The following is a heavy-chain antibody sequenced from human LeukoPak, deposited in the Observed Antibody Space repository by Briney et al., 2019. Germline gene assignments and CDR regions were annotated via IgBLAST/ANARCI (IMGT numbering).Heavy chain of an antibody. D-gene: IGHD5/OR15-5a*01. Sequence: ASVKVSCKASGYTFTGYYIHWVRQAPGQGLEWMGWINHNSGGTNYAQNFQGRVTMTRDTSISTDYMALTSLSSDDTAVYYCATARDRNSVYSSFDYWGQGTLVTVSS. CDR3: ATARDRNSVYSSFDY. CDR1: GYTFTGYY. J-gene: IGHJ4*02. V-gene: IGHV1-2*02. CDR2: INHNSGGT.